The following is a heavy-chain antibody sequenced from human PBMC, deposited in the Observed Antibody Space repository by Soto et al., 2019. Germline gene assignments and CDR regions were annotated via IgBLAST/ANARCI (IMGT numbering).Heavy chain of an antibody. J-gene: IGHJ4*02. CDR1: GGTFSSYA. D-gene: IGHD3-10*01. Sequence: SVKVSCKASGGTFSSYAISWVRQAPGQGLEWMGGIIPIFGTANYAQKFQGRVTITADESTSTAYMELSSLRSEDTAVYYCATSTGRMVRGVINPFAYWGQGTLVTVSS. CDR3: ATSTGRMVRGVINPFAY. CDR2: IIPIFGTA. V-gene: IGHV1-69*13.